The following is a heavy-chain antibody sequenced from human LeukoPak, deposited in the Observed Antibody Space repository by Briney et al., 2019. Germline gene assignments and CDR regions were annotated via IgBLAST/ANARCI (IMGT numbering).Heavy chain of an antibody. D-gene: IGHD3-10*01. Sequence: SETLSLTCTVSGGSISSYYWSWIRQPPGKGLEWIGYIYYSGSTNYNPSLKSRVTISVDTPKNQFSLKLSSVTAADTAVYYCARVDGSGSYYYYYMDVWGKGTTVTVSS. CDR3: ARVDGSGSYYYYYMDV. CDR2: IYYSGST. CDR1: GGSISSYY. J-gene: IGHJ6*03. V-gene: IGHV4-59*01.